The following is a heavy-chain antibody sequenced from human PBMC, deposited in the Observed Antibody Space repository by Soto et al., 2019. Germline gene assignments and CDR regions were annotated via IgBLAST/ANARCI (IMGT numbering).Heavy chain of an antibody. CDR1: GYTFTSYA. J-gene: IGHJ5*02. CDR3: ARALSDKLLWFGDLLKRWFEP. CDR2: INAGNGNT. D-gene: IGHD3-10*01. Sequence: ASVKVSCKASGYTFTSYAMHWVRQAPGQRLEWMGWINAGNGNTKYSQKFQGRVTITRDTSASTAYMELSSLRSEDTAVYYCARALSDKLLWFGDLLKRWFEPWGQGTLLTVSS. V-gene: IGHV1-3*01.